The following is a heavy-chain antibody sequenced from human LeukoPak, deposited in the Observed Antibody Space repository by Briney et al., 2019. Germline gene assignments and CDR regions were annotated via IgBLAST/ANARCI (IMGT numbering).Heavy chain of an antibody. D-gene: IGHD4-17*01. V-gene: IGHV1-46*01. J-gene: IGHJ4*02. Sequence: ASVKVSCKASGYTFTSYYMHWVRQPPGQGLEWMGIINPSGGSTRYAQKFQGRVTMTRDTSTSTVYMELSSLRSEDTAVYYCARNPVTTKYFDYWGQGTLVTVSS. CDR1: GYTFTSYY. CDR3: ARNPVTTKYFDY. CDR2: INPSGGST.